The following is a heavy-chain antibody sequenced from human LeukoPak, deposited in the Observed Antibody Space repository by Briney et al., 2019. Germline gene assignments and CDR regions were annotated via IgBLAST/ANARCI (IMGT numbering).Heavy chain of an antibody. J-gene: IGHJ4*02. CDR3: TTSRHSSSWYYNDY. Sequence: PGGSLRLSCVGSGFTFSGNSMNWVRQARGRGLEWVSHISAGCTIIHYADSVKGRVTISRDNAKNSVFLQMNRLRVEDTAVYYCTTSRHSSSWYYNDYWGQGILVTVS. D-gene: IGHD6-13*01. V-gene: IGHV3-48*01. CDR2: ISAGCTII. CDR1: GFTFSGNS.